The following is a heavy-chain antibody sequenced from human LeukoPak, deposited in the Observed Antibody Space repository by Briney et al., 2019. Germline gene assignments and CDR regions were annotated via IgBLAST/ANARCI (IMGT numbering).Heavy chain of an antibody. V-gene: IGHV3-23*01. J-gene: IGHJ5*02. CDR3: AKLVPSDDFWSGYLGWFDP. Sequence: GGSLRLSCAASGFTFSSYAMSWVRQAPGKGLEWVSAISGSGGSTHYADSVKGRFTISRDNSKNTLYLQMNSLRAEDTAVYYCAKLVPSDDFWSGYLGWFDPWGQGTLVTVSS. CDR1: GFTFSSYA. D-gene: IGHD3-3*01. CDR2: ISGSGGST.